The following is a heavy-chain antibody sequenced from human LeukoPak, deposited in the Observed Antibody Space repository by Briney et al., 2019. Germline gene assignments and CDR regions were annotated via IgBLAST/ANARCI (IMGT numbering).Heavy chain of an antibody. CDR2: IYYTGST. J-gene: IGHJ5*02. Sequence: SETLSLTCTVSGGSISGYYWSWIRKPPGKGLEWIGYIYYTGSTNYNPSLKSRVIISVDTSKNQFSLKVSSVTAADTAVYYCVRSKSGTYGWFDPWGQGTLVTVSS. CDR1: GGSISGYY. V-gene: IGHV4-59*01. D-gene: IGHD4-17*01. CDR3: VRSKSGTYGWFDP.